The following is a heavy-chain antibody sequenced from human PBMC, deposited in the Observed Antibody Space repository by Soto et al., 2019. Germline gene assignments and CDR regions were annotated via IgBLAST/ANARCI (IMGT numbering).Heavy chain of an antibody. D-gene: IGHD1-26*01. CDR2: IIPIFGTA. V-gene: IGHV1-69*05. Sequence: QVQLVQSGAEVKKPGSSVKVSCKASGGTFSSYAISWVRQAPGQGLEWMGGIIPIFGTADYAQKFQGRVTXXXXXXXXXXXXXXXXXXXXXXXXXXXXXXXXXXGXYYRGLDYWGQGTLVTVSS. J-gene: IGHJ4*02. CDR3: XXXXXXXGXYYRGLDY. CDR1: GGTFSSYA.